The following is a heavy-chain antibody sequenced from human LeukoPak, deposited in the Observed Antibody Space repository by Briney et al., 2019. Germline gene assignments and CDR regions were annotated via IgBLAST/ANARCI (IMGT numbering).Heavy chain of an antibody. V-gene: IGHV3-74*01. CDR3: AKGQLERRPFDY. CDR1: GFTFDNFA. J-gene: IGHJ4*02. Sequence: PGGSLRLSCAASGFTFDNFAMHWVRQAPGKGLVWVSCISFDGSDATYADSVKGRFTISRDNAKNTLHLQMDSLTVEDTAVYYCAKGQLERRPFDYWGQGTLVTVSS. CDR2: ISFDGSDA. D-gene: IGHD1-1*01.